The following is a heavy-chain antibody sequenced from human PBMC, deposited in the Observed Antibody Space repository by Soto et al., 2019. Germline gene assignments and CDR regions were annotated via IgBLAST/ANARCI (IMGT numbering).Heavy chain of an antibody. D-gene: IGHD4-17*01. V-gene: IGHV4-4*02. J-gene: IGHJ6*02. CDR3: VRRSYSDYVYQYYGMDV. CDR1: GCSISSTNL. CDR2: IFHSGST. Sequence: ETLSLTCAVSGCSISSTNLLMLFRDAGGEVLEWIGEIFHSGSTNYNPSLKSRVTISIARSKNQFSLKLSSVTAADTAVYYCVRRSYSDYVYQYYGMDVWGQGTTVTVSS.